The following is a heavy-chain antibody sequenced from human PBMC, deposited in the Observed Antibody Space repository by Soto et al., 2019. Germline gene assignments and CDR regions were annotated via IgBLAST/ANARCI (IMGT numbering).Heavy chain of an antibody. J-gene: IGHJ6*03. Sequence: GASVKVSCKASGYTFTSYDINWVRQATGQGLEWMGWMNPNSGNTGYAQKFQGRVTMTRNTSISTAYMELSSLRSEDTAVYYCARELDIGESVADYNYYYYMDVWGKGTTVTVSS. D-gene: IGHD2-2*03. V-gene: IGHV1-8*01. CDR3: ARELDIGESVADYNYYYYMDV. CDR2: MNPNSGNT. CDR1: GYTFTSYD.